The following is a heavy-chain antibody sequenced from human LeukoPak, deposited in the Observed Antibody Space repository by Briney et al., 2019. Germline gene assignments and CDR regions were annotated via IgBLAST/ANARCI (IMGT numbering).Heavy chain of an antibody. CDR3: ARHGWSGITTAPLDI. Sequence: GESLKISCKGSGHSFTSYWIGWVRQMSGKGLEWMGIIYPGDSDTRYSPSFQGQVTISADKSISTAYLQWSSLKASDTAMYYCARHGWSGITTAPLDIWGQGTMVTVSS. CDR1: GHSFTSYW. CDR2: IYPGDSDT. D-gene: IGHD1-7*01. J-gene: IGHJ3*02. V-gene: IGHV5-51*01.